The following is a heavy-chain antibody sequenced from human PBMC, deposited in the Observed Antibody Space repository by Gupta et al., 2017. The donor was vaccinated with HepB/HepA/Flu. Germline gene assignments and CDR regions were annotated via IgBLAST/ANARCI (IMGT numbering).Heavy chain of an antibody. CDR2: IKEDGSEK. Sequence: EIQLVDSGGGLVQPGGSLRLSCSASGFSFSDFYMTWVRQAPGKGLEWVANIKEDGSEKYYVDSVKGRFTISRDNAKNSLYLQMNSLRGEDTAVYYCAREYYYNYTGYRAVKYWGQGTLVTVS. CDR3: AREYYYNYTGYRAVKY. D-gene: IGHD3-22*01. J-gene: IGHJ4*02. V-gene: IGHV3-7*01. CDR1: GFSFSDFY.